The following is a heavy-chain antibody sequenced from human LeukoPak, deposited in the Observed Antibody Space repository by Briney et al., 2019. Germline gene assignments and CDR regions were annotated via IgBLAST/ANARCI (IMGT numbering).Heavy chain of an antibody. Sequence: GGSLRLSCAASGFTFDDYAMHWVRQAPGKGLEWVSGISWNSGHIGYADSVKGRFTISRDNAKNSLYLQMNSLRAEDTAVYYCVRDFRFLEDYWGQGTLVTVSS. D-gene: IGHD3-3*01. CDR2: ISWNSGHI. V-gene: IGHV3-9*01. J-gene: IGHJ4*02. CDR1: GFTFDDYA. CDR3: VRDFRFLEDY.